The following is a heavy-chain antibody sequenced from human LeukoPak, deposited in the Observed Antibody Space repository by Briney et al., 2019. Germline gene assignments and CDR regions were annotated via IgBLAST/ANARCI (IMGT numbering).Heavy chain of an antibody. CDR1: GFTFSNYA. Sequence: GGSLRLSCAASGFTFSNYAIHWVRQAPGKGLEWVAVITNDGGKKYYADSVKGRFTVSRYNSKNTLYLQMNSLRAEDTAVYYCATDPTLYYYDSSGSYFDYWGQGTLVTVSS. J-gene: IGHJ4*02. CDR2: ITNDGGKK. CDR3: ATDPTLYYYDSSGSYFDY. V-gene: IGHV3-30-3*01. D-gene: IGHD3-22*01.